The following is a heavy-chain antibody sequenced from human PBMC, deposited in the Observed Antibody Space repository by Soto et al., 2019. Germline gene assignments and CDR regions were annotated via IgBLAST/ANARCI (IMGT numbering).Heavy chain of an antibody. CDR2: IYYSGST. D-gene: IGHD1-26*01. J-gene: IGHJ4*02. CDR3: ARGSRRIVGNSESGY. CDR1: GGSISSGDYY. V-gene: IGHV4-30-4*01. Sequence: SETLSLTCTVSGGSISSGDYYWSWIRQPPGKGLEWIGYIYYSGSTYYNPSLKSRVTISVDTSKNQFSLKLSSVTAADTAVYYCARGSRRIVGNSESGYWGQGTLVTVSS.